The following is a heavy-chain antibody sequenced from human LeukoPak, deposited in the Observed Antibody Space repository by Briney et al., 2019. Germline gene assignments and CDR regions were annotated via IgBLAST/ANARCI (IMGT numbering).Heavy chain of an antibody. J-gene: IGHJ4*02. CDR2: IYYSGST. D-gene: IGHD3-3*01. CDR3: ARKYLEWLQPLYFDY. V-gene: IGHV4-59*08. CDR1: GGSISSYY. Sequence: SETLSLTCTVSGGSISSYYWSWIRQPPGKGLEWIGYIYYSGSTNYNPSLKSRVTISVDTSKNQLSLKLSSVTAADTAVYYCARKYLEWLQPLYFDYWGQGTLVTVSS.